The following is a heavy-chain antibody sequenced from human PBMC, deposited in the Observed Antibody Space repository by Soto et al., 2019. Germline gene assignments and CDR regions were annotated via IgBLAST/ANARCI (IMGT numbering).Heavy chain of an antibody. V-gene: IGHV4-59*01. J-gene: IGHJ2*01. Sequence: QVQLQESGPGLVKPSETLSLTCTVSGGSISSYYWSWIRQPPGKGLEWIGYIYYSGSTNYNPSLKSRVTISVDTSKNQFSLKLSSVTAADTAVYYFARVGDGYNLGWYFDLWGRGTLVTVSS. D-gene: IGHD5-12*01. CDR1: GGSISSYY. CDR2: IYYSGST. CDR3: ARVGDGYNLGWYFDL.